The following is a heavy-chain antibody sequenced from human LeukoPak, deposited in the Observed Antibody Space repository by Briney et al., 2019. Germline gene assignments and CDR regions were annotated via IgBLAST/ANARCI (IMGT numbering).Heavy chain of an antibody. CDR3: AKHYDSSGYYYYYYYGMDV. J-gene: IGHJ6*02. V-gene: IGHV3-23*01. D-gene: IGHD3-22*01. Sequence: GGSLRLSCAASRFTFSSYAMSWVRQAPGKGLEWVSAISGRGGSTYYADSVKGRFTISRDNSKNTVYLQMNSLRAEDTAVYYCAKHYDSSGYYYYYYYGMDVWGQGTTVTVSS. CDR1: RFTFSSYA. CDR2: ISGRGGST.